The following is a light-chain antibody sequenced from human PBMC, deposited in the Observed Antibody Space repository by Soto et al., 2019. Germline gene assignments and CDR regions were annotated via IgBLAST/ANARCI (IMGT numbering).Light chain of an antibody. V-gene: IGKV1-9*01. CDR1: QDISDY. CDR3: QQLNSYPLT. CDR2: AAS. J-gene: IGKJ4*01. Sequence: DIQLTQSPSFLSASVGDRVTITCRASQDISDYLAWYQQRPGKAPKLLIYAASTLQSGVPSRFSGSGSGTEFHLTISSLQPEDFATYSCQQLNSYPLTFGGGTKVEIK.